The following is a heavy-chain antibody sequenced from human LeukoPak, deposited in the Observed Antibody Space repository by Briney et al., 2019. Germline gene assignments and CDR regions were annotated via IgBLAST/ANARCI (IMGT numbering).Heavy chain of an antibody. Sequence: GGSLRLSCAASGFTFSSYAMSWVRQAPGKGLEWVSAISGSGGSTYYADSVKGRFTISRDNSKNTLYLQMNSLRAEDTAVYYCAKGRYESSGFNWAAWGQGTLVTVSS. CDR1: GFTFSSYA. CDR3: AKGRYESSGFNWAA. V-gene: IGHV3-23*01. CDR2: ISGSGGST. J-gene: IGHJ4*02. D-gene: IGHD3-22*01.